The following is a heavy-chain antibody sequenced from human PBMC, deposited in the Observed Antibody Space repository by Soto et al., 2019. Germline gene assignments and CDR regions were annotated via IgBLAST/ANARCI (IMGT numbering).Heavy chain of an antibody. J-gene: IGHJ6*03. Sequence: QVQLVQSGAEVKKPGASVTVSCKASGYTFTSYYIHWVRQAPGQGLEWMGIINPSGGSTSYAQKVQGRVTMTRDTSTSTVYMEVSGLTSADTAVYYCARDQEPSTLYYDYYYMYVWGKGTTVTVSS. V-gene: IGHV1-46*03. CDR1: GYTFTSYY. CDR3: ARDQEPSTLYYDYYYMYV. CDR2: INPSGGST.